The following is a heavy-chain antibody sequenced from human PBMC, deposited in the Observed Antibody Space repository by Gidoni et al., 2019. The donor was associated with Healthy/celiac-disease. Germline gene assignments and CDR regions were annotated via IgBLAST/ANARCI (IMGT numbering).Heavy chain of an antibody. CDR2: IYHSGST. CDR1: GGPISSGGYS. CDR3: ARESRWTAFVFDP. V-gene: IGHV4-30-2*01. Sequence: QLQLPESGSGLVKPSQTPSLTCAASGGPISSGGYSWSCIRQPPGKGLEWIGYIYHSGSTYYNPSLKSRVTISVDRSKSQFSLKLSSVTAADTAVYYCARESRWTAFVFDPWGQGTLVTVSS. J-gene: IGHJ5*02. D-gene: IGHD3-3*01.